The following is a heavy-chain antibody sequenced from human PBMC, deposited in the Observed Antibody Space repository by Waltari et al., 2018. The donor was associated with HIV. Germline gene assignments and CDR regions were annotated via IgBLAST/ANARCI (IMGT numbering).Heavy chain of an antibody. D-gene: IGHD2-2*01. Sequence: QVTLKESGPALVKPTQTLTLTCTFSGFSLSTSGMRVSWIRQPPGKALEWLARIDWDDDKFYYTSLKTRLTISKDTSKNQVVLTMTNMDPVDTATYYCARQTSAAGFFDYWGQGTLVTVSS. CDR2: IDWDDDK. V-gene: IGHV2-70*04. J-gene: IGHJ4*02. CDR1: GFSLSTSGMR. CDR3: ARQTSAAGFFDY.